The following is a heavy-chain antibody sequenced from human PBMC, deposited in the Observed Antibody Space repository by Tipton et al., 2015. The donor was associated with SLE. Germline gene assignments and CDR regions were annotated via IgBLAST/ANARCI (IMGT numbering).Heavy chain of an antibody. CDR1: GGSVSSGFYY. D-gene: IGHD6-19*01. CDR2: INTSGTT. CDR3: ARSHSSGRDDYYYMDV. V-gene: IGHV4-61*02. J-gene: IGHJ6*03. Sequence: TLSLTCSVSGGSVSSGFYYWSWIRQPAGKGLEWIGRINTSGTTNYNPSLKSRVTISLDTSRNHFSLRLSSVTAADTAVYYCARSHSSGRDDYYYMDVWGNGTTVTVS.